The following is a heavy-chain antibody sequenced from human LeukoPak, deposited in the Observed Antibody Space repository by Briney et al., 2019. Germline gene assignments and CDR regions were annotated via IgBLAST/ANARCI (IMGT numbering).Heavy chain of an antibody. J-gene: IGHJ4*02. CDR2: IYYSGST. CDR1: GGSISSYY. D-gene: IGHD5-24*01. Sequence: SETLSPTCTVSGGSISSYYWSWIRQPPGKGLEWIGYIYYSGSTNYNPSPKSRVTISVDTSKNQFSLKLSSVTAADTAVYYCARVGRYGYNLEYFDYWGQGTLVTVSS. CDR3: ARVGRYGYNLEYFDY. V-gene: IGHV4-59*01.